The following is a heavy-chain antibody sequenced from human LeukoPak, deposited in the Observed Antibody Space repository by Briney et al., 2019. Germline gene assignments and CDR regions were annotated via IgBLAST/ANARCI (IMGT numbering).Heavy chain of an antibody. Sequence: PSETLSLTCAVYGGSFSGYYWSWIRQPPGKGLEWIGEINHSGSTNYNPSLKSRVTISVDTSKNQFSLKLSSVTAADTAVYYCASGDYDYVWGSYRRYFDYWGQGTLVTVSS. CDR2: INHSGST. D-gene: IGHD3-16*02. J-gene: IGHJ4*02. CDR1: GGSFSGYY. CDR3: ASGDYDYVWGSYRRYFDY. V-gene: IGHV4-34*01.